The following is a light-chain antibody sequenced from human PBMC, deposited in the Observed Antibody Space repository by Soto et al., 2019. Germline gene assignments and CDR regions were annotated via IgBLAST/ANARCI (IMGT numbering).Light chain of an antibody. V-gene: IGLV2-14*01. CDR2: EVN. Sequence: QSALTQPASVSGSPGQSITISCTGTSSDVGGYGYVSWYQHHPGKAPKLIIYEVNNRPSGVSHRFSGSKSGNTASLTISGLRAEDEADYYCTSYAAICTLIFGGGTKVTVL. CDR3: TSYAAICTLI. CDR1: SSDVGGYGY. J-gene: IGLJ2*01.